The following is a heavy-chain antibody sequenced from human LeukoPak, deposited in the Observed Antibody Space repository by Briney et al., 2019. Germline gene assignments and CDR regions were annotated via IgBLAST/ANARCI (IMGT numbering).Heavy chain of an antibody. CDR2: SGNGGNT. J-gene: IGHJ4*02. D-gene: IGHD5-24*01. CDR1: GFTFRTYA. CDR3: ARDGIATNGY. V-gene: IGHV3-64*01. Sequence: GGSLRLSCAASGFTFRTYAMQWVRQAPEKRPEYVSGSGNGGNTYYANSVEGRFTISRDNSKNTLYLQMGSLRAEDTAVYYCARDGIATNGYWGQGILVTVSS.